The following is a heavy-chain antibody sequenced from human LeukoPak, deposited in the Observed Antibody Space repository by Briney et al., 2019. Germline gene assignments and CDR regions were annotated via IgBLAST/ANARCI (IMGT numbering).Heavy chain of an antibody. V-gene: IGHV3-33*06. D-gene: IGHD4-11*01. Sequence: GGSLRLSCAASGFTFSSYGMHWVRQAPGKGLEWVAVVWYDGSNKYYADSVKGRFAISRDSSKNTLYLQMNSLRAEDTAVYYCAKISDYSNFLDYWGQGTLVTVSS. CDR1: GFTFSSYG. CDR2: VWYDGSNK. J-gene: IGHJ4*02. CDR3: AKISDYSNFLDY.